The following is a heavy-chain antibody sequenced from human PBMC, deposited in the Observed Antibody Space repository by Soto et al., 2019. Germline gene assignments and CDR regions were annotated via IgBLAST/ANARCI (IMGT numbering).Heavy chain of an antibody. V-gene: IGHV1-69*13. CDR3: ARTRDCSGGSCSHYYYYMDV. Sequence: ASVKVSCKASGGTFSSYAISWVRQAPGQGLEWMGGIIPIFGTANYAQKFQGRVTITAVESTSTAYMELSSLRSEDTGVYYCARTRDCSGGSCSHYYYYMDVWGKGTTVTVSS. J-gene: IGHJ6*03. D-gene: IGHD2-15*01. CDR1: GGTFSSYA. CDR2: IIPIFGTA.